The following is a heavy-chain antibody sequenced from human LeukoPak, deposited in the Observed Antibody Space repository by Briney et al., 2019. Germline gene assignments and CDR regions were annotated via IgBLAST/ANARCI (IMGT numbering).Heavy chain of an antibody. Sequence: GGSLRLSCSAPGFTFSSDSMTWVRQAPGKGLEWVSYISSSSSTIYYADSVKGRFTISRDNAKNSLYLQMNSLRAEDTAVYYCASGYSGSDTGFDYWGQGTLVTVSS. J-gene: IGHJ4*02. CDR3: ASGYSGSDTGFDY. CDR2: ISSSSSTI. CDR1: GFTFSSDS. D-gene: IGHD5-12*01. V-gene: IGHV3-48*01.